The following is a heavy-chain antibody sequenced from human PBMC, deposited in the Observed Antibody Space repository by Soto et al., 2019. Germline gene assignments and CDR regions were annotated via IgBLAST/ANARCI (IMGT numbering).Heavy chain of an antibody. V-gene: IGHV3-48*01. D-gene: IGHD3-10*01. CDR3: ARVVYGSGSRVDY. Sequence: GGSLRLSCAASGFTFSSYSMNWVRQAPGKGLEWVSYISSSSSTIYYADSVKGRFTISRDNAKNSLYLQINSLRAEDTAVYYCARVVYGSGSRVDYWGQGTLVTVSS. J-gene: IGHJ4*02. CDR2: ISSSSSTI. CDR1: GFTFSSYS.